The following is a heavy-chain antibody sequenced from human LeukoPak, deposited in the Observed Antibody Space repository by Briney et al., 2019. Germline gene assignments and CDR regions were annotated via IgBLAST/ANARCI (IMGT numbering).Heavy chain of an antibody. CDR3: ARVYSGSYYALGY. CDR2: IYYSGST. V-gene: IGHV4-39*01. D-gene: IGHD1-26*01. CDR1: GGSISSSSYY. J-gene: IGHJ4*02. Sequence: SETLSLTCTVSGGSISSSSYYWGWIRQPPGKGLEWIGSIYYSGSTYYNPSLKSRVTISEDTSKNQFSLKLSSVTAADTAVYYCARVYSGSYYALGYWGQGTLVSVSS.